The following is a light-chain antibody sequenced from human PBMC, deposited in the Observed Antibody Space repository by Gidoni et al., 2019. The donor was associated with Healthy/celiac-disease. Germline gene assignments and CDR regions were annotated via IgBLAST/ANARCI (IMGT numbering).Light chain of an antibody. CDR2: TDN. V-gene: IGLV6-57*04. CDR1: SRSIASNY. J-gene: IGLJ3*02. CDR3: QSYDSSNRV. Sequence: FMLTQPHSVSASPGKTVTIACTRSSRSIASNYVQWYQQRPGSAPTTVIYTDNQRPSGVPARFSGSIDSSSNSASLTISGLKTEDEADYYCQSYDSSNRVFGGGTKLTVL.